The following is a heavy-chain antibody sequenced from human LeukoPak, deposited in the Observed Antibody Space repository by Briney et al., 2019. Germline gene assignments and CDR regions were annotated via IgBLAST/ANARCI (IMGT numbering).Heavy chain of an antibody. CDR1: GFIFSTFA. CDR2: ISYDGSIE. CDR3: ARGSPPDY. V-gene: IGHV3-30-3*01. Sequence: GGSLRLSCAASGFIFSTFAMYWVRQAPGKGLEWVAAISYDGSIEYYADSVKGRFTISRDNSKNTLFLRMNSLRVEDTAVYSCARGSPPDYWGLGTLVTVSS. J-gene: IGHJ4*02.